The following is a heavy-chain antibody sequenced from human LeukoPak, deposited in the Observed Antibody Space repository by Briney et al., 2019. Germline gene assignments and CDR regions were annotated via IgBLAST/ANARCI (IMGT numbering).Heavy chain of an antibody. CDR1: GFTFSDYY. V-gene: IGHV3-11*01. D-gene: IGHD5-18*01. CDR2: ISRSGSTI. J-gene: IGHJ4*02. Sequence: GGSLRLSCAASGFTFSDYYMSWIRQAPGKGLEWVSYISRSGSTIYYADSVKGRFTISRDNAKNSLYLQMNSLRAEDTAVYYCARDGFVDTAMVFDYWGQGTRVTVSS. CDR3: ARDGFVDTAMVFDY.